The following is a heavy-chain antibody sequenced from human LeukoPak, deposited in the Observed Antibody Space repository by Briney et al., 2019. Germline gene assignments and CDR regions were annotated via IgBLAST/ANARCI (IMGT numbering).Heavy chain of an antibody. CDR2: IYHSGST. CDR1: GGSINSGSYY. D-gene: IGHD3-16*01. Sequence: PSETLSLTCTVSGGSINSGSYYWSWIRQPPGKGLEWIGSIYHSGSTYYNPSLKSRVTISVDTSKNQFSLKLSSVTAADTAVYYCARDSPHYDYVWGRHYFDYWGQGTLVTVSS. V-gene: IGHV4-39*07. J-gene: IGHJ4*02. CDR3: ARDSPHYDYVWGRHYFDY.